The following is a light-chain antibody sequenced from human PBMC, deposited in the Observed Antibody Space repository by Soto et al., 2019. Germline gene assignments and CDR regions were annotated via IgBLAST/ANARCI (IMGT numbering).Light chain of an antibody. V-gene: IGKV1-16*01. J-gene: IGKJ5*01. CDR1: QGISTY. CDR3: QQYNSYPIT. CDR2: AAS. Sequence: DIQMTQSPCSLSASVGDRVTITCRASQGISTYLNWYHQKPGKAPKLLIYAASSLQSGVPSRFSGSGSGTDFTLTISSLQPEDFATYYCQQYNSYPITFGQGTRLEIK.